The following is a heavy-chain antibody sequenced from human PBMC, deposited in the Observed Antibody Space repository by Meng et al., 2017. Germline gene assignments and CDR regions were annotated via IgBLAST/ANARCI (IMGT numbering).Heavy chain of an antibody. Sequence: LRPSCTGPGGPISSYYWSWIRQPPGKGLEWIGYIYYSGSTNYNPSLKSRVTISVDTSKNQFSLKLSSVTAADTAVYYCARAPYSISWVGYYFDYWGQGTLVTVSS. CDR2: IYYSGST. CDR3: ARAPYSISWVGYYFDY. V-gene: IGHV4-59*01. J-gene: IGHJ4*02. CDR1: GGPISSYY. D-gene: IGHD6-13*01.